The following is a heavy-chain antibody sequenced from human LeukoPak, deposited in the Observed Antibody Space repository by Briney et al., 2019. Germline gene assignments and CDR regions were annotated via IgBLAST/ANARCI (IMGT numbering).Heavy chain of an antibody. V-gene: IGHV4-4*02. D-gene: IGHD3-22*01. Sequence: PSETLSLTCAVSGGSISSSNWWRWVRQPPGKGLEWIGEIYHSGSTNYNPSLKSRVTISVGKSKNQFSLKLSSVTAADTAVYYCARTSGYYDSSGSRGGMDVWGKGTTVTVSS. CDR2: IYHSGST. CDR3: ARTSGYYDSSGSRGGMDV. J-gene: IGHJ6*03. CDR1: GGSISSSNW.